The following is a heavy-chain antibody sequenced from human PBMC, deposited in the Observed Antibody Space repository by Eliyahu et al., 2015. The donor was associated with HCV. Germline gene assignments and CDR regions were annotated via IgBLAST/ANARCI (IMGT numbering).Heavy chain of an antibody. V-gene: IGHV4-34*01. CDR1: GGSFSGYY. CDR2: INHSGST. Sequence: VQLQQWGAGLLKPSETLSLTCAVYGGSFSGYYWSWIRQPPGKGLEWIGEINHSGSTNYNPSLKSRVTISVDTSKNQFSLKLSSVTAADTAVYYCARGRLRERGYYYGMDVWGQGTTVTVSS. CDR3: ARGRLRERGYYYGMDV. D-gene: IGHD5-12*01. J-gene: IGHJ6*02.